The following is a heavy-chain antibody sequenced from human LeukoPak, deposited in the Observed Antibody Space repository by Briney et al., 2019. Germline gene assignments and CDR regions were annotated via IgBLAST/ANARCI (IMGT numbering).Heavy chain of an antibody. Sequence: GRSLRLSCAASGFTFSSYGMHWVRQAPGKGLEWVAVIWYDGSNKYYADSVKGRFTISRDNSKNTLYLQMNSLRAEDTAVYYCARDPNDGGKGPFDYWGQGTLVTVSS. CDR3: ARDPNDGGKGPFDY. CDR1: GFTFSSYG. V-gene: IGHV3-33*01. D-gene: IGHD4-23*01. CDR2: IWYDGSNK. J-gene: IGHJ4*02.